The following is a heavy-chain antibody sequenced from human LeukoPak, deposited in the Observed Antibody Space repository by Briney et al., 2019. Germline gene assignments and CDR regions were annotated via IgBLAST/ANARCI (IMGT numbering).Heavy chain of an antibody. CDR3: AELGITMIGGV. J-gene: IGHJ6*04. CDR2: IKQDGSEK. CDR1: GFTFSSYW. V-gene: IGHV3-7*01. Sequence: GGSLRLSCAASGFTFSSYWMTWVRQAPGKGLEWVANIKQDGSEKYYVDSVKGRFAISRDNAKNSLYLQMNSLRAEDTAVYYCAELGITMIGGVWGKGTTVTISS. D-gene: IGHD3-10*02.